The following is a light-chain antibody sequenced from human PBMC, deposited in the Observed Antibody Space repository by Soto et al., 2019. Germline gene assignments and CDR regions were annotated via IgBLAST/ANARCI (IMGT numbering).Light chain of an antibody. CDR3: ETWDSDTRV. J-gene: IGLJ3*02. Sequence: QSVLTQSSSASASLGSSVKLTCTLSSGHSRNIIAWHQQQPGKAPRYLMKLENSESYNKGSGVPDRFSGSSSGADRYLTISNLQSEDEADYYCETWDSDTRVFGGGTKLTVL. CDR2: LENSESY. CDR1: SGHSRNI. V-gene: IGLV4-60*03.